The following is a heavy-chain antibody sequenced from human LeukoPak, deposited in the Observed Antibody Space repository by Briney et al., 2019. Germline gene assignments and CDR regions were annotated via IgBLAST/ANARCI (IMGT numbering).Heavy chain of an antibody. Sequence: ASETLSLTCTVSGGSISSYYWSWIRQPPGKGLEWIGYIYYSGSTNYNPSLKSRVTISADTSKNQFSLKLSSVTAADTAVYYCARVDLGGSLDYWGQGTLVTVSS. V-gene: IGHV4-59*01. CDR1: GGSISSYY. CDR2: IYYSGST. CDR3: ARVDLGGSLDY. D-gene: IGHD3-16*01. J-gene: IGHJ4*02.